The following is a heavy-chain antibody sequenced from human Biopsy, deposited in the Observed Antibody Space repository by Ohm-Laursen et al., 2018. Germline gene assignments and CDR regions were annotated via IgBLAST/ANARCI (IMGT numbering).Heavy chain of an antibody. Sequence: SLRLSCAASGFTYTTFAMSWVRQAPGKGPEWVSTISANGATSYYADSVKGRFTISRDNSKNTLYLQMNSVRADGTAIYYCAKGGSITIFGVVINNCFDPWAREPGSPSPQ. J-gene: IGHJ5*02. CDR2: ISANGATS. V-gene: IGHV3-23*01. CDR3: AKGGSITIFGVVINNCFDP. CDR1: GFTYTTFA. D-gene: IGHD3-3*01.